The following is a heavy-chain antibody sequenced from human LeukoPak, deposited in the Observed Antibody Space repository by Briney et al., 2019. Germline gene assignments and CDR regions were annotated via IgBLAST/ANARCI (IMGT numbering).Heavy chain of an antibody. CDR2: IYYSGST. CDR1: GGSISSYY. D-gene: IGHD3-10*01. J-gene: IGHJ2*01. CDR3: AKDQDFYGSGSPWYFDL. Sequence: PSETLSLTCTVSGGSISSYYWSWIRQPPGKGLEWIGYIYYSGSTNYNPSLKSRVTISVDTSKNQFSLKLSSVTAADTAVYYCAKDQDFYGSGSPWYFDLWGRGTLVTVSS. V-gene: IGHV4-59*01.